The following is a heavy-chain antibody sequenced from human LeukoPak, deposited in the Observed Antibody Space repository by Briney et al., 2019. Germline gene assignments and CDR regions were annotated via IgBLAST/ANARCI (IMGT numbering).Heavy chain of an antibody. J-gene: IGHJ4*02. V-gene: IGHV3-33*01. CDR1: GFTFRSHG. Sequence: PGRSLRLSCAASGFTFRSHGMHWVRQAPGKGLEWVAVIWYDGSNKYYADSVKGRFTISRDNSKNTLYLGMNSLRAEDTAVYYCARDRRGSENYHYFDYWGQGTLVTVSS. D-gene: IGHD3-10*01. CDR2: IWYDGSNK. CDR3: ARDRRGSENYHYFDY.